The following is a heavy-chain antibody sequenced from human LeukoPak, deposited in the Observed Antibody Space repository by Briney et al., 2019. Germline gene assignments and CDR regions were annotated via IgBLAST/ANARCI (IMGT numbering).Heavy chain of an antibody. J-gene: IGHJ4*02. V-gene: IGHV4-34*01. D-gene: IGHD6-25*01. CDR2: INPSGST. Sequence: SETLSLTCAVYGGSFSGYYWSWIRQPPGKGLEWIGEINPSGSTNYNPSLKSRVTISVDTSKNQSSLKLSSVTAADTAVYYCARVRRLQGFDYWGQGTLVTVSS. CDR1: GGSFSGYY. CDR3: ARVRRLQGFDY.